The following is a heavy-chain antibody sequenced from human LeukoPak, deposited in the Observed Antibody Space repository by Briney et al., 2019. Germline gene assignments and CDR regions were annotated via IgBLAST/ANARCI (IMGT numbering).Heavy chain of an antibody. Sequence: QPGGSLRLSCAASGFTFSSYEMNWVRQAPGKGLEWVSYISSSGSTIYYADSVKGRFTISRDNAKNSLYLQMNSLRAEDTAVYYCARDHVDTAMVCFDYWGQGTPVTVSS. CDR1: GFTFSSYE. CDR3: ARDHVDTAMVCFDY. CDR2: ISSSGSTI. D-gene: IGHD5-18*01. V-gene: IGHV3-48*03. J-gene: IGHJ4*02.